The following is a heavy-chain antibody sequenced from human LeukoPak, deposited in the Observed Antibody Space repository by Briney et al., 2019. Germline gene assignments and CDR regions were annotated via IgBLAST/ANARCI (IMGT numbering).Heavy chain of an antibody. Sequence: GGSLRLSCAASGFTLSIYAMTWVRQAPGKGLECLSTWSSTNTYYADSVKGGFTISRDNSKNTLYVQKNSLRAEDTAVYFCAKAKMGSAWIYEYWGQGILVTVSS. CDR3: AKAKMGSAWIYEY. D-gene: IGHD5-12*01. CDR1: GFTLSIYA. V-gene: IGHV3-23*01. CDR2: WSSTNT. J-gene: IGHJ4*02.